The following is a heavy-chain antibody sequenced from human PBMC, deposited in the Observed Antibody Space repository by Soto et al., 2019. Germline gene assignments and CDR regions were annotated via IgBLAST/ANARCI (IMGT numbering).Heavy chain of an antibody. J-gene: IGHJ6*03. CDR1: GYTFTSYG. Sequence: GASVKVSRKASGYTFTSYGISWVRQAPGQGLEWMGWISAYNGNTNYAQKLQGRVTMTTDTSTSTAYMERRSLRAEDTAVYYCARDKPNPEAMVRGVEYYYYMDVWGKGTTVTVSS. CDR2: ISAYNGNT. CDR3: ARDKPNPEAMVRGVEYYYYMDV. V-gene: IGHV1-18*01. D-gene: IGHD3-10*01.